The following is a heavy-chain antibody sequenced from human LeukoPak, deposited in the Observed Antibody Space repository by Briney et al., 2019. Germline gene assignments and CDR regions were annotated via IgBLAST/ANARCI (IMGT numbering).Heavy chain of an antibody. V-gene: IGHV4-59*01. CDR3: AREGGYYYGSGSYYGGYFDY. CDR1: GGSISSYY. D-gene: IGHD3-10*01. Sequence: SETLSLTCTVSGGSISSYYWSWIRQPPGKGLEWIGYIYYSGSTNYNPSLKSRVTISVDTSKNQFSLKLSSVTAADTAVYYCAREGGYYYGSGSYYGGYFDYWGQGTLVTVSS. J-gene: IGHJ4*02. CDR2: IYYSGST.